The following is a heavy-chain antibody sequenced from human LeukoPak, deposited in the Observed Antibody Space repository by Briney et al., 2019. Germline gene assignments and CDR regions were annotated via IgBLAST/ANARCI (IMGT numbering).Heavy chain of an antibody. CDR1: GFTFSDYY. D-gene: IGHD3-22*01. CDR2: ISSSGSTI. Sequence: GGSLRLSCAASGFTFSDYYMSWIRQAPGKGLEWVSYISSSGSTIYYADSVKGRFTISRDNAKNSLYLQMNSLRAEDTAVYYCARNTGPDRDFTPYYYDSSGYLEWGQGTLVTVSS. CDR3: ARNTGPDRDFTPYYYDSSGYLE. J-gene: IGHJ4*02. V-gene: IGHV3-11*01.